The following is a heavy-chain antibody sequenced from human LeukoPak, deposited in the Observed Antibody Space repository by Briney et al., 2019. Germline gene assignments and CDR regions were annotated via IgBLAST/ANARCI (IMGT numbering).Heavy chain of an antibody. CDR2: IYTSGST. Sequence: SSETLSLTCTVSGGSISSYYWGWIRQPAGKGLEWIGRIYTSGSTNYNPSLKSRVTMSVDTSKNQFSLKLSSVTAADTAVYYCARTEELLWFGELEAWFDPWGQGTLVTVSS. CDR3: ARTEELLWFGELEAWFDP. D-gene: IGHD3-10*01. J-gene: IGHJ5*02. CDR1: GGSISSYY. V-gene: IGHV4-4*07.